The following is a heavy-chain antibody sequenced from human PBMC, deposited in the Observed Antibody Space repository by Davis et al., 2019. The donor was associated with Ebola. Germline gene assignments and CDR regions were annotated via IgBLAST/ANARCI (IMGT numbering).Heavy chain of an antibody. CDR2: ISGYNGDT. CDR1: GYTFSTYG. J-gene: IGHJ4*02. V-gene: IGHV1-18*01. D-gene: IGHD2-2*01. Sequence: ASVQVSCKASGYTFSTYGLNWVRQAPGQGLEWMGWISGYNGDTNYAQKLQGRVTMTRDTSTSTAYMELRGLTSGDTAFYFCAREQVGPDYWGQGTLVTVSS. CDR3: AREQVGPDY.